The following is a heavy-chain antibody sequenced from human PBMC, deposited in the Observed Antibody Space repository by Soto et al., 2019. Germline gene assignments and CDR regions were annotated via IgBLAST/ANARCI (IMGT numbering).Heavy chain of an antibody. CDR1: GGTFSSYA. CDR3: ARSRAGAYYYDSSGYPDDAFDI. D-gene: IGHD3-22*01. J-gene: IGHJ3*02. V-gene: IGHV1-69*13. Sequence: ASVKVSCKASGGTFSSYAISWVRQAPGQGLEWMGGIIPIFGTANYAQKFQGRVTITADESTSTAYMELSSLRSEDTAVYYCARSRAGAYYYDSSGYPDDAFDIWGQGTMVTVSS. CDR2: IIPIFGTA.